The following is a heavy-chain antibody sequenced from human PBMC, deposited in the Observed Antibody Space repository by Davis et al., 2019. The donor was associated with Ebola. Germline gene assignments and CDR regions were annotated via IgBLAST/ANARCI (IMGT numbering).Heavy chain of an antibody. CDR3: ARGDGYNYFDY. Sequence: HTGGSLRLSCAASGLTFNTFWMHWVRHVPGKGLVWVSRINSDGSSASYADSVKGRFTISRDNSKNTLFLQMNSLRAEDTAVYYCARGDGYNYFDYWGQGTLVTVSS. V-gene: IGHV3-74*01. D-gene: IGHD5-24*01. J-gene: IGHJ4*02. CDR1: GLTFNTFW. CDR2: INSDGSSA.